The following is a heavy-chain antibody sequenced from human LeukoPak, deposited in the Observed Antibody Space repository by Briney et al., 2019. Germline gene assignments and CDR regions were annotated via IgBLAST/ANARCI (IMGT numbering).Heavy chain of an antibody. CDR2: ISWNSGGI. Sequence: QPGRSLRLSCAASGFTFDDYAMHWVRQAPGKGLEWVSGISWNSGGIGYADSVKGRFTISRDNAKNSLYLQMNSLRAEDTAVYYCAKASWVSNADAVLWGQGTVVTVSS. CDR1: GFTFDDYA. CDR3: AKASWVSNADAVL. J-gene: IGHJ4*02. D-gene: IGHD1-1*01. V-gene: IGHV3-9*01.